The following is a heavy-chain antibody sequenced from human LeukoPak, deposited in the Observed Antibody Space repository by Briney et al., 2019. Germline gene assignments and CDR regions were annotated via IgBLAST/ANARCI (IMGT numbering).Heavy chain of an antibody. Sequence: SVKVSCKASGGTFSSYAISWVRQAPGQGLEWMGGIVPIFGTANYAQKFQGRVTITADESTSTAYMELSSLRSEDTAVYYCARGSSGYGREDYWGQGTLVTVSS. V-gene: IGHV1-69*01. CDR3: ARGSSGYGREDY. CDR2: IVPIFGTA. J-gene: IGHJ4*02. D-gene: IGHD5-12*01. CDR1: GGTFSSYA.